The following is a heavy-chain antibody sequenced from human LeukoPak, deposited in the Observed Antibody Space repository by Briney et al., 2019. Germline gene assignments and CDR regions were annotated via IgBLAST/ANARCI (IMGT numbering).Heavy chain of an antibody. CDR2: ISAYNGNT. CDR3: ARVQWGYGDYPYYYYYYMDV. Sequence: GASVKVSCKASGYTFTSYGISWVRQAPGQGLEWMGWISAYNGNTNYAQKLQGRVTMTTDTSTSTAYMELRSLRSDDTAVYYCARVQWGYGDYPYYYYYYMDVWGKGTTVTISS. J-gene: IGHJ6*03. CDR1: GYTFTSYG. D-gene: IGHD4-17*01. V-gene: IGHV1-18*01.